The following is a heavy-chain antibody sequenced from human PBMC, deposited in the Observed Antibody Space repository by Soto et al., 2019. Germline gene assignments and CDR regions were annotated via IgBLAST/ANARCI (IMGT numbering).Heavy chain of an antibody. CDR1: GASISSGNW. CDR3: ARDTWHESNNNFEDVFDS. V-gene: IGHV4-4*02. D-gene: IGHD3-16*01. J-gene: IGHJ3*01. Sequence: SETLSLTCAVSGASISSGNWWSWVRQSPGKGLEWIGEIYHSGSTNHNPSLKSRVIISVGKSSNQFSLKLSSVTAADTAMYYCARDTWHESNNNFEDVFDSWGEGTIVT. CDR2: IYHSGST.